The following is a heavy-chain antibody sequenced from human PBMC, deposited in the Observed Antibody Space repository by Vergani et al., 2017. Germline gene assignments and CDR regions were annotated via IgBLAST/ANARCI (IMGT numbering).Heavy chain of an antibody. J-gene: IGHJ3*02. CDR1: GGSVSSGSYY. CDR3: ARFRLRTPGPGRVSVGEVWNAFDI. V-gene: IGHV4-61*10. CDR2: IYYSGST. D-gene: IGHD3-16*01. Sequence: QVQLQESGPGLVKPSETLSLTCTVSGGSVSSGSYYWSWIRQPAGKGLEWIGYIYYSGSTNYNPSLKSRVPISVETPKNVFSLKLRSVTVADTAGYYCARFRLRTPGPGRVSVGEVWNAFDIWGQGTMVTVSS.